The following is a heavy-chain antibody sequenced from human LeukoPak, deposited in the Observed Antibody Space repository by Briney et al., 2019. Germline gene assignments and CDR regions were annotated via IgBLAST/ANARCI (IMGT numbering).Heavy chain of an antibody. CDR1: GFTFSSYA. D-gene: IGHD3-22*01. V-gene: IGHV3-23*01. Sequence: GGSLRLSCAASGFTFSSYAMSWVRQAPGKGLEWVSAISGSGGSTYYADSVKGRFTISRDNSENTLYLQMNSLRAEDTAVYYCAKSGYYDSSGYFDYWGQGTLVTVSS. CDR3: AKSGYYDSSGYFDY. CDR2: ISGSGGST. J-gene: IGHJ4*02.